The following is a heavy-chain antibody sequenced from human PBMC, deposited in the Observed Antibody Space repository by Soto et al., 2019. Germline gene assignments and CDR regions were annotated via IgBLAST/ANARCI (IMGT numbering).Heavy chain of an antibody. D-gene: IGHD2-15*01. CDR2: ISGGGGST. V-gene: IGHV3-23*01. Sequence: LRDSCGAAGVTCGTYARSCVRKKPGKGLEWVSGISGGGGSTYYADSVKGRFTISRDNSKNTLYLQMNSLRAEDTAVYYCAKADLLGYCTGGSCYSLDSSGQRNLVTVPS. CDR3: AKADLLGYCTGGSCYSLDS. J-gene: IGHJ4*02. CDR1: GVTCGTYA.